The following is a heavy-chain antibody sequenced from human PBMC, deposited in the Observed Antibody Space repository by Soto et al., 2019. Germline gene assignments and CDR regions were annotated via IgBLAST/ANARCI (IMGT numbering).Heavy chain of an antibody. Sequence: PSETLSLTCAVYGGPFSGYYWSWIRQPPGKGLEWIGEINHSGSTNYNPSLKSRVTISVDTSKNQFSLKLSSVTAADTAVYYCARGVDTAMSYYYYGMDVWGQGTTVTVS. CDR1: GGPFSGYY. V-gene: IGHV4-34*01. J-gene: IGHJ6*02. D-gene: IGHD5-18*01. CDR2: INHSGST. CDR3: ARGVDTAMSYYYYGMDV.